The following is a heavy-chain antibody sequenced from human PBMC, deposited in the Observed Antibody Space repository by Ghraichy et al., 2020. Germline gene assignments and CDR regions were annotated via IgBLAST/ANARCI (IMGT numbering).Heavy chain of an antibody. J-gene: IGHJ5*02. CDR2: INPKSGGA. Sequence: ASVKVSCKASGYTFIDYHIHWVRQAPGHGLEWMGRINPKSGGADFAQKFEGRVSMTRDTSSNTAYMEVNSLQSDDTAVYYCARGRPSSRFFDPWGQGTLVSVSS. D-gene: IGHD6-13*01. CDR3: ARGRPSSRFFDP. CDR1: GYTFIDYH. V-gene: IGHV1-2*06.